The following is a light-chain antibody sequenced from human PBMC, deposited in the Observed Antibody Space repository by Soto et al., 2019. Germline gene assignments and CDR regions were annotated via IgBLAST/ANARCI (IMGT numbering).Light chain of an antibody. CDR3: QQHVSSPLT. J-gene: IGKJ4*02. CDR2: GAS. CDR1: QSVSSSY. V-gene: IGKV3-20*01. Sequence: EIVLTQSPGTLSLSPGERATLSCRASQSVSSSYLAWYQQKPGQSPRLLIYGASNRATGIPDRFSDSGTGRLFTLSISKLQPEDFAVDYCQQHVSSPLTFGGGTKVEMK.